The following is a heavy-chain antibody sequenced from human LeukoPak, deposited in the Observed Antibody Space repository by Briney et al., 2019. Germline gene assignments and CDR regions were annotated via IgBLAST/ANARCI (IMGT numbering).Heavy chain of an antibody. CDR2: IYHSGSA. CDR1: GYSISSGYY. Sequence: SETLSLTCAVSGYSISSGYYWGWIRQPPGKGLEWIGSIYHSGSAYYNPSLKSRVTISVDTSKNQFSLKLSSVTAADTAVYYCARLGGSGSYRKGSFDYWGQGTLVTVSS. D-gene: IGHD1-26*01. CDR3: ARLGGSGSYRKGSFDY. J-gene: IGHJ4*02. V-gene: IGHV4-38-2*01.